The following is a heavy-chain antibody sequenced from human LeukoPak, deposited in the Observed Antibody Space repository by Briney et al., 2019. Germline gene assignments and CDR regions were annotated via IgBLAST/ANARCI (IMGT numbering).Heavy chain of an antibody. V-gene: IGHV3-21*01. CDR1: GFTFSSYS. J-gene: IGHJ4*02. CDR3: ARVYCSGGSCYEGALDY. Sequence: PGGSLRLSCAASGFTFSSYSMNWVRQAPGKGLEWVSSISSSSSYIYYADSVKGRFTISRDNAKNSLYLQMNSLRAEDTAVYYCARVYCSGGSCYEGALDYLGQGTLVTVSS. D-gene: IGHD2-15*01. CDR2: ISSSSSYI.